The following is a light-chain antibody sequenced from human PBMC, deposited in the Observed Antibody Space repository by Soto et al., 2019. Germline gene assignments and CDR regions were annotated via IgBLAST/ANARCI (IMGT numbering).Light chain of an antibody. Sequence: QAVVTQPPSASGTPGQRVTISCSGSFSNIGSNAVNWYQQLPGTAPKLLIYRHNQRPSGVPDRFSASKSGTSASLAISGLQSEDEGAYSCATWDDSLNGGLFGGGTKVTVL. V-gene: IGLV1-44*01. CDR3: ATWDDSLNGGL. J-gene: IGLJ3*02. CDR1: FSNIGSNA. CDR2: RHN.